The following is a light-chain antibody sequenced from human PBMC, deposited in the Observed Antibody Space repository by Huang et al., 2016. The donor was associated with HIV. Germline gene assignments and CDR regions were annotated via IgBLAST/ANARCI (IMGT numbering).Light chain of an antibody. V-gene: IGKV3-11*01. Sequence: EIVLTQSPATLSLSPGERATLSCRASQSVSSYLAWYQQKPGQAPRLLIYDASNRATGIPARFSGSGAGTDVTLTISSLEPEDFAVYYCQQRSNWPPRGTFGPGTKVDIK. CDR1: QSVSSY. J-gene: IGKJ3*01. CDR2: DAS. CDR3: QQRSNWPPRGT.